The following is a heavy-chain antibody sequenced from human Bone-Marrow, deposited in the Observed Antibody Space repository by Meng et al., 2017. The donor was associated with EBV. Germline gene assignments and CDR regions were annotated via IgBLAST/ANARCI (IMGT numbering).Heavy chain of an antibody. CDR1: GGSISSYY. V-gene: IGHV4-59*01. Sequence: QVHLQESGPGLVKPSETLSLTCTVSGGSISSYYWSWIRQPPGKGLEWIGYIYYSGSSNYNPSLKSRVTISVDTSKNQFSLKLSSVTAADTAVYYCAREKGGGAQDYWGQGTLVTVSS. J-gene: IGHJ4*02. CDR3: AREKGGGAQDY. CDR2: IYYSGSS. D-gene: IGHD2-15*01.